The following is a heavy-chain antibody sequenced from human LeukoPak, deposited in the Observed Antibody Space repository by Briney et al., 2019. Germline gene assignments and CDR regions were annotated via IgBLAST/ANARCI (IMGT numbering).Heavy chain of an antibody. Sequence: ASVKVSCTTPGYTYTSYYMHGVPQASGQGLEWLGIVNPSGDSTSYAQKFQGRVTMTRHMSTSTVYMELSSLRSEDTAVYYCAGVRGYCSGGSCYSANNWFDPWGQGTLVTVSS. V-gene: IGHV1-46*01. CDR3: AGVRGYCSGGSCYSANNWFDP. CDR2: VNPSGDST. CDR1: GYTYTSYY. J-gene: IGHJ5*02. D-gene: IGHD2-15*01.